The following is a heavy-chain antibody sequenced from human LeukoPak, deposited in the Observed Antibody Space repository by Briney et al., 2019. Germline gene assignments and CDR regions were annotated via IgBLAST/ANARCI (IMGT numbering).Heavy chain of an antibody. Sequence: PSETLSLTCTVSGYSISGGYYWGWIRQPPGKGLEGIGTIFQSVSTYYNPSLKSRVTTSGDTSKNQFSLKLSSVTAADTAVYYCARNNSNGFDFWSQGTLVTVSS. D-gene: IGHD6-19*01. J-gene: IGHJ4*02. CDR2: IFQSVST. CDR1: GYSISGGYY. CDR3: ARNNSNGFDF. V-gene: IGHV4-38-2*02.